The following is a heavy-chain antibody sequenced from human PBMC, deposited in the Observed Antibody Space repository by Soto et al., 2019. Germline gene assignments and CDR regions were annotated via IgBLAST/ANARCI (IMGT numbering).Heavy chain of an antibody. CDR2: IVVGSGNT. J-gene: IGHJ4*02. Sequence: GASVKVSCKASGFTFTSSAMQWVRQARGQRLEWIGWIVVGSGNTNYAQKFQERVTITRDMSTSTAYMELSSLRSEDTAVYYCARATIGRPIPAAMFDYWGQGTLVTVSS. D-gene: IGHD2-2*01. V-gene: IGHV1-58*02. CDR3: ARATIGRPIPAAMFDY. CDR1: GFTFTSSA.